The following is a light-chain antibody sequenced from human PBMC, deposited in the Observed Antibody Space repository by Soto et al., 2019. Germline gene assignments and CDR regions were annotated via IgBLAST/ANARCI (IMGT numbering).Light chain of an antibody. CDR3: QQYHTYPYT. Sequence: DIQMTQSPSTLSASVGNRVTLTCRASQSISNWLPLYQQTPGKAPKLLIYDASSFQGGLSSRFGGRGSGTEFTLTINSLQPDGSATYYGQQYHTYPYTFAQGTKVDIK. V-gene: IGKV1-5*01. J-gene: IGKJ2*01. CDR2: DAS. CDR1: QSISNW.